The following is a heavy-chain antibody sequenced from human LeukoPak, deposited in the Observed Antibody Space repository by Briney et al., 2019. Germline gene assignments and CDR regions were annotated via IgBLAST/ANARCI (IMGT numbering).Heavy chain of an antibody. CDR3: ASIVGATTGLDY. J-gene: IGHJ4*02. D-gene: IGHD1-26*01. Sequence: GGSLRLSCAASGFTFSSYWMHWVRQAPGKGLVWVSQINSDGSSTSYADSVKGRFTISRDNAKNTLYLQMNSLRAEDTAVYYCASIVGATTGLDYWGQGTLVTVSS. CDR1: GFTFSSYW. CDR2: INSDGSST. V-gene: IGHV3-74*01.